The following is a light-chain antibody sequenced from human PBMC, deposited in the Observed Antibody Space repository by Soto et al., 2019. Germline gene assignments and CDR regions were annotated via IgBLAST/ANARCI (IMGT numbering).Light chain of an antibody. CDR2: GAS. V-gene: IGKV3-20*01. CDR3: QQYGGMWT. CDR1: QSVRSSY. J-gene: IGKJ1*01. Sequence: IVLTQSPGTLSLSPGERGTPSCMASQSVRSSYLAWYQQKPGQAPRLLIYGASSRATGIPDRFSGSGSGTDFTLTINRLETEDFAVYYCQQYGGMWTFGQGTKVDIK.